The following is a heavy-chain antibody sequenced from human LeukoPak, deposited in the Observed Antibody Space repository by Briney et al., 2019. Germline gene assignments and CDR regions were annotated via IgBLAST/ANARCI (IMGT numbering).Heavy chain of an antibody. Sequence: GGSLRLSCAASGFTFSSYGMHWVRQAPGKGLEWVAVISYDGSNKYYADSVKGRFTISRDNSKNTLYLQMNSLRAEDTAVYYCARSYCRGGSCYSGDAFDIWGQGTMFTVSS. CDR3: ARSYCRGGSCYSGDAFDI. D-gene: IGHD2-15*01. J-gene: IGHJ3*02. CDR2: ISYDGSNK. V-gene: IGHV3-30*03. CDR1: GFTFSSYG.